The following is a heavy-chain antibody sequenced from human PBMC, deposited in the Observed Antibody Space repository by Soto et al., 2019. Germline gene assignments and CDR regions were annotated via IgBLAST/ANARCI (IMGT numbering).Heavy chain of an antibody. CDR1: GYSFTSYW. V-gene: IGHV5-10-1*01. CDR2: IDPSDSYT. D-gene: IGHD2-2*01. CDR3: ARVEIVVVPAALSRNYYYYGMDV. J-gene: IGHJ6*02. Sequence: GESLKISCKGSGYSFTSYWISWVRQMPGKGLEWMGRIDPSDSYTNYSPSFQGHVTISADKSISTAYLQWSSLKASDTAMYYCARVEIVVVPAALSRNYYYYGMDVWGQGTTVTVSS.